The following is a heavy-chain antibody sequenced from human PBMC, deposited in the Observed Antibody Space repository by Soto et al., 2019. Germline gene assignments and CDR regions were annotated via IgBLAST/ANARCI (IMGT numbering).Heavy chain of an antibody. CDR3: ARVENHYYYYYGMDV. CDR2: IYYSGST. V-gene: IGHV4-61*01. CDR1: GGSVSSGSNY. Sequence: PSETLSLTCTVSGGSVSSGSNYWSWIRQPPGKGLEWIGYIYYSGSTNYNPSLKSRVTISVDTSKNQFSLKLSSVTAADTAVYYCARVENHYYYYYGMDVWGQGTTVTVSS. J-gene: IGHJ6*02.